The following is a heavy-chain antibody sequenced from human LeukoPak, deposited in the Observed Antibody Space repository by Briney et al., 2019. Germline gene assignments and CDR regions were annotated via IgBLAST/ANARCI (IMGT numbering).Heavy chain of an antibody. CDR1: GFPFSSYA. D-gene: IGHD5-12*01. V-gene: IGHV3-30*04. Sequence: PGGSLRLSCAASGFPFSSYAMHWVRQAPGKGLEWVAVISYDGSNKYYADSVKGRFTISRDNSKNTLYLQMNSLRAEDTAVYYCARDETPTNGYDSYDFWGQGTLVTVST. CDR3: ARDETPTNGYDSYDF. CDR2: ISYDGSNK. J-gene: IGHJ4*02.